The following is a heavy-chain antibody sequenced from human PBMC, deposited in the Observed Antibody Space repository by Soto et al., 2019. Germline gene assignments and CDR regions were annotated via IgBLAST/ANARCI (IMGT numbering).Heavy chain of an antibody. J-gene: IGHJ6*02. V-gene: IGHV3-9*01. CDR3: AKGTGVPAAPGGMDV. D-gene: IGHD2-2*01. CDR1: GFTFDDYA. CDR2: ISWNSGSI. Sequence: GGSLRLSCAASGFTFDDYAMHWVRQAPGKGLEWVSGISWNSGSIGYADSVKGRFTISRDNAKNSLYLQMNSLRAEDTALYYCAKGTGVPAAPGGMDVWGQGTTVTVSS.